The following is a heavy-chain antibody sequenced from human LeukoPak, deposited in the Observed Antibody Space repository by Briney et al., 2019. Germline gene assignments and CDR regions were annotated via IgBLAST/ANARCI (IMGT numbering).Heavy chain of an antibody. D-gene: IGHD2-21*01. J-gene: IGHJ4*02. V-gene: IGHV3-53*01. CDR3: ARTSYGGDCYYYG. Sequence: GGSLRLSCAASGFAVSSNFMSWVRQAPGRGLEWVSFIYSGGSTYYADSVKGRFTISRDTSKNTLYLQMNSLRADDTAVYYCARTSYGGDCYYYGWGQGTLVTVSS. CDR1: GFAVSSNF. CDR2: IYSGGST.